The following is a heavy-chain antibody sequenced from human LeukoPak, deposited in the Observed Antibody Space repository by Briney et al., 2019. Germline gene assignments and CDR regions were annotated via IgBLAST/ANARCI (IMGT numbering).Heavy chain of an antibody. CDR2: ISAYNGNT. Sequence: GASVKVSCKASGYTFTSYGISWVRQAPGQGLEWMGWISAYNGNTNYAQELQGRVTMTTDTSTSTAYMELRSLRSDDTAVYYCARSVVGFGELLLSYFDYWGQGTLVTVSS. CDR3: ARSVVGFGELLLSYFDY. V-gene: IGHV1-18*01. D-gene: IGHD3-10*01. J-gene: IGHJ4*02. CDR1: GYTFTSYG.